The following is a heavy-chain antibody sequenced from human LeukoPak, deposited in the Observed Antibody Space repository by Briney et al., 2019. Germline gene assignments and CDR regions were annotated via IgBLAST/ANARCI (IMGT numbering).Heavy chain of an antibody. Sequence: GGSLRLSCAASGFTFSSYGIHWVRQAPGKGLEWVAVIGSDGRNKFYADSVTGRFTISRDNSQNTMYLQMNSLRAEDSAVYYCARDDISTEENGFDIWGQGTMVTVSS. V-gene: IGHV3-33*01. CDR1: GFTFSSYG. CDR3: ARDDISTEENGFDI. J-gene: IGHJ3*02. CDR2: IGSDGRNK. D-gene: IGHD3-9*01.